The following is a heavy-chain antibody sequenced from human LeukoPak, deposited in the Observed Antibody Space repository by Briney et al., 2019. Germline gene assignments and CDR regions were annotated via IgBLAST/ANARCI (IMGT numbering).Heavy chain of an antibody. CDR2: ISYDSVYI. J-gene: IGHJ4*02. CDR1: GFSFETYT. D-gene: IGHD5-12*01. V-gene: IGHV3-21*04. Sequence: PGGSLRLSCTASGFSFETYTMNWVRQAPGKGLEWVSSISYDSVYIYYADSVKGRFTISRDDSKSTLYLQMNSLTAEDTAVYYCTTKVMRGNLGDDYDDWGQGTLVTVSS. CDR3: TTKVMRGNLGDDYDD.